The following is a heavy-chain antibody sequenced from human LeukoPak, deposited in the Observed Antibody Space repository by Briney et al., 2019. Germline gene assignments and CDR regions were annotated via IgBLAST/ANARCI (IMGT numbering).Heavy chain of an antibody. V-gene: IGHV1-69*05. CDR3: ARGLEMYYFDY. Sequence: ASVKVSCKASVGTFSSYAISWVRQAPGQGLEWMGGIIPIFGTANYAQKFQGRVTMTTDTSTSTAYMELRSLRSDDTAVYYCARGLEMYYFDYWGQGTLVTVSS. CDR1: VGTFSSYA. J-gene: IGHJ4*02. CDR2: IIPIFGTA. D-gene: IGHD5-24*01.